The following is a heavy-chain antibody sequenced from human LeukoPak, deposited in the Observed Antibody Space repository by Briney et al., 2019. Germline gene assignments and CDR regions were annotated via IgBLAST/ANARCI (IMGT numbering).Heavy chain of an antibody. CDR2: ISSSGSTI. CDR3: ARVRSAAAGPLDY. V-gene: IGHV3-48*03. Sequence: GGSLRLSCAASGFTFSSYEMNWVRQAPGKGLEWVSYISSSGSTIYYADSVKGRFTISRDNAKKSLYLQMNRLRADDTAVYHCARVRSAAAGPLDYWGQGTLVTVSS. D-gene: IGHD6-13*01. CDR1: GFTFSSYE. J-gene: IGHJ4*02.